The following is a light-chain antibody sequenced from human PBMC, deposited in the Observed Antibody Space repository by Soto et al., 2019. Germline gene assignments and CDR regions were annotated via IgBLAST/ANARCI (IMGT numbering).Light chain of an antibody. J-gene: IGLJ1*01. V-gene: IGLV2-14*03. CDR1: SSDIGGSNY. Sequence: QSVLTQPASVSGSPGQSITISCAGTSSDIGGSNYVSWYQQHPGKAPKPMIYGVSNRPSGVSNRFSGSKSGNTASLTISGLQAEDEADYFCYSSRSSSSTFYVFGTGTKLTVL. CDR2: GVS. CDR3: YSSRSSSSTFYV.